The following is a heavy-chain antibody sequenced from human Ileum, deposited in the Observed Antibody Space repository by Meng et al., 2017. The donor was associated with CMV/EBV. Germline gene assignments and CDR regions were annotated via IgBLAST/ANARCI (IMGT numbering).Heavy chain of an antibody. CDR2: IHNSGST. Sequence: SETLSLTCTVSGGAISAYYWSWIRQSPGKGLEWIGYIHNSGSTQYTPSLKSRVTMSIDTSKNQFSLKLRSVTAADTAVYYCARGGDISETTAHWGQGRLVNGAS. D-gene: IGHD6-19*01. J-gene: IGHJ4*02. CDR3: ARGGDISETTAH. CDR1: GGAISAYY. V-gene: IGHV4-59*01.